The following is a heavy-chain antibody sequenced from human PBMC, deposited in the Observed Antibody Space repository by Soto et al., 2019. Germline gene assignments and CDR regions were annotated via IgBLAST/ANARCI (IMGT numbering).Heavy chain of an antibody. V-gene: IGHV1-18*01. CDR1: GYTFSNYG. J-gene: IGHJ6*02. D-gene: IGHD5-18*01. CDR3: GRDPTSKQLWLHYYGMDV. Sequence: QVQLVQSGAEVKKPGASLKVSCKASGYTFSNYGISWVRQAPGQGLEWMGWISAYNGNTNYAQKLQGRVTMTTDTSTSTAYMELMSLRSADTAVNYWGRDPTSKQLWLHYYGMDVWGQGTTVTVSS. CDR2: ISAYNGNT.